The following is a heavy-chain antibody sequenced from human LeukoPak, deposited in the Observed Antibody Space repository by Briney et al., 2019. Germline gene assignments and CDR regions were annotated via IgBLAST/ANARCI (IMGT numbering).Heavy chain of an antibody. CDR3: GRSGHYGTVV. CDR1: GYSFTSYW. V-gene: IGHV5-51*01. D-gene: IGHD3-10*01. Sequence: GESLKISCTGSGYSFTSYWIAWVRQMPGKGLEWMGIIYAGGSDTRYSPSFQGQVTISVDKSINTAYLQWRSLKASDTAMYYCGRSGHYGTVVWGQGTTVTVSS. J-gene: IGHJ6*02. CDR2: IYAGGSDT.